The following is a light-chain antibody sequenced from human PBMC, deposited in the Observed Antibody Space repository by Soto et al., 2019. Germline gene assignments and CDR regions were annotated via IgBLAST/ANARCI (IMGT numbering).Light chain of an antibody. CDR1: SSDVGGYNY. J-gene: IGLJ3*02. CDR3: SSYTRSSTLWV. V-gene: IGLV2-14*01. Sequence: QSALTQPASVSGSPGQSITISCTGTSSDVGGYNYVSWYQQHPGKAPKLMIYDVSNRPSGVSNRFSGSKSGNTASLTISGRQAEDEADYYCSSYTRSSTLWVFGGGTKLTVL. CDR2: DVS.